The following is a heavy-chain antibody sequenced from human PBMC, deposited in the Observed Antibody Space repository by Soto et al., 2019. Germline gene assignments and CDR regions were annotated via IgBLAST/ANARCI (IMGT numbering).Heavy chain of an antibody. Sequence: GGSMRLSCAASGFTVSSNYMSWVRQAPGKGLEWVSVIYSGGSTYYADSVKGRFTISRDNSKNTLYLQMNSLRAEDTAVYYCASTRRDFPCFDWLGCCMDVWGQGTTVTVSS. CDR1: GFTVSSNY. D-gene: IGHD3-9*01. CDR2: IYSGGST. V-gene: IGHV3-53*01. J-gene: IGHJ6*02. CDR3: ASTRRDFPCFDWLGCCMDV.